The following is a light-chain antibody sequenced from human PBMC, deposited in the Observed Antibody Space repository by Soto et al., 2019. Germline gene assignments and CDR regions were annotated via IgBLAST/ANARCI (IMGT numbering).Light chain of an antibody. CDR1: QSVSSY. J-gene: IGKJ4*01. CDR2: DAS. CDR3: QQRINWPLT. Sequence: EIVLTQSPATLSLSPGERATLSCRASQSVSSYLAWYQQKPDQAPRLLIYDASNRATGIPARFSGSGSGTDFTLTISSLEPEDFAVYYCQQRINWPLTFGGGTKVEIK. V-gene: IGKV3-11*01.